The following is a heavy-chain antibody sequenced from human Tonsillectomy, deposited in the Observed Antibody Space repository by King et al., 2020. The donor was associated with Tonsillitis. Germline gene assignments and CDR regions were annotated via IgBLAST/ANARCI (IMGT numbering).Heavy chain of an antibody. D-gene: IGHD7-27*01. Sequence: VQLVESGGGFIQPGGSLRLSCAASGFSFSTYWMFWVRQGPGKGLEWVSRIMPDGTYIRYAVSVMGRFTISRDNPKNTLFLQLGSLRAEDTAVYYCAREYWGAGDYWGQGTQVIVSS. J-gene: IGHJ4*02. CDR2: IMPDGTYI. CDR1: GFSFSTYW. CDR3: AREYWGAGDY. V-gene: IGHV3-74*01.